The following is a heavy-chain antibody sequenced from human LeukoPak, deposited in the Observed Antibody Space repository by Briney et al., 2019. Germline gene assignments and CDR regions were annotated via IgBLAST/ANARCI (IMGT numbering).Heavy chain of an antibody. CDR2: IYASGNT. V-gene: IGHV4-4*07. Sequence: PSETLSLTCTVSGGSISTYYWSLIRQPAGKGLEWIGRIYASGNTNYNPSLKSRVTMSLDTSKNQFSLRLTSVIAADTAVYYCAREYSSSSGKNAFDVWGQGTMVTVSS. D-gene: IGHD6-6*01. J-gene: IGHJ3*01. CDR3: AREYSSSSGKNAFDV. CDR1: GGSISTYY.